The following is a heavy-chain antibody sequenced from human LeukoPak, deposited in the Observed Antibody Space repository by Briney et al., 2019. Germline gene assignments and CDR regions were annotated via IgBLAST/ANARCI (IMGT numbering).Heavy chain of an antibody. J-gene: IGHJ4*02. CDR2: ISGSGGYT. Sequence: PGGSLRLSCAASGFTFSSYAMSWVRQAPGKGLEWVSAISGSGGYTYYADSVKGRFTISRDNSKNTLYLQMNSLRAEDTAVYYCARHSGGRCNSKVGDYWGQGTLVTVSS. CDR3: ARHSGGRCNSKVGDY. D-gene: IGHD2-15*01. CDR1: GFTFSSYA. V-gene: IGHV3-23*01.